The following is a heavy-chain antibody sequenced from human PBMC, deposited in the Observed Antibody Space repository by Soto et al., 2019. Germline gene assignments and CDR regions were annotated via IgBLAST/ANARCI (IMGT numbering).Heavy chain of an antibody. CDR1: GWSFSGCY. CDR3: ARGVGVAAAGRYYYGMDV. D-gene: IGHD6-13*01. V-gene: IGHV4-34*01. J-gene: IGHJ6*02. Sequence: TLSLTCAVYGWSFSGCYCSWIRQPPGKGLEWIGEINHSGSTNYNPSLKSRVTISVDTSKNQFSLKLSSVTAADTAVYYCARGVGVAAAGRYYYGMDVWGQGTTVTV. CDR2: INHSGST.